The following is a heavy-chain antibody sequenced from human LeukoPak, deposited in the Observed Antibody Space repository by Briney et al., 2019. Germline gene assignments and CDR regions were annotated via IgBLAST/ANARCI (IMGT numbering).Heavy chain of an antibody. CDR2: VRYDGSDK. CDR3: AKAFSYYYYDRTDETGLFDS. V-gene: IGHV3-30*02. D-gene: IGHD3-10*02. CDR1: GFIFTSYG. J-gene: IGHJ4*02. Sequence: PGGSLRLSCAASGFIFTSYGMHWVRQAPGKGLEWVAFVRYDGSDKYYADSVRGRFTISRDNPKNTLYLQMNSLRAEDTAVYYCAKAFSYYYYDRTDETGLFDSCGQGTLVTVSS.